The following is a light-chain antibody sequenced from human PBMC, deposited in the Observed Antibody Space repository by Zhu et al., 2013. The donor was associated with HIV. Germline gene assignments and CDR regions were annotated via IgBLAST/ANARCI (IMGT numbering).Light chain of an antibody. V-gene: IGKV1-9*01. J-gene: IGKJ2*01. Sequence: DIQLTQSPSFLSASVGDRVIIACRASQDIGRYLAWYQQKSGKAPKLLIFAASTVQSGVPSRFSGSGSGTEFTLTISSLQSEDFAVYYCQQYNNWPPYTFGQGTKLEIK. CDR2: AAS. CDR1: QDIGRY. CDR3: QQYNNWPPYT.